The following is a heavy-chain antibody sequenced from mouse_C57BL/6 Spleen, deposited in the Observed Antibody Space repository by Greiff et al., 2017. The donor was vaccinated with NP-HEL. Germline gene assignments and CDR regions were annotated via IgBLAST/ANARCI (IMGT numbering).Heavy chain of an antibody. Sequence: EVQLVESGPGLVKPSQSLSLTCSVTGYSITSGYYWNWIRQFPGNKLEWMGYISYDGSNNYNPSLKNRISITRDTSKNQFFLKLNSVTTEDTATYYCARDDTTVVAHWYFDVWGTGTTVTVSS. D-gene: IGHD1-1*01. J-gene: IGHJ1*03. CDR1: GYSITSGYY. CDR3: ARDDTTVVAHWYFDV. V-gene: IGHV3-6*01. CDR2: ISYDGSN.